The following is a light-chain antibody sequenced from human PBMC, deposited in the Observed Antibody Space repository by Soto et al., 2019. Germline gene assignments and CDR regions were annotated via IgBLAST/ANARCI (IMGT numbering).Light chain of an antibody. CDR1: QSVSGN. CDR3: QQYNNWFSIT. V-gene: IGKV3-15*01. Sequence: EIVMTQSPATLSVSPGERATLSCRASQSVSGNLAWYQQKPGQAPRLLIYGASTRANGIPARFSGSGSGTEFTLAISSLQSEDFAVYYCQQYNNWFSITFGPGTRLEIK. J-gene: IGKJ5*01. CDR2: GAS.